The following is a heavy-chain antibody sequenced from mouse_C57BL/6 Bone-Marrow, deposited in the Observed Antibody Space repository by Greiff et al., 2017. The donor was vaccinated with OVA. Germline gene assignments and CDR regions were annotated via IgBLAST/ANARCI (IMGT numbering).Heavy chain of an antibody. Sequence: EVMLVESGGGLVQPRGSLSLSCAASGFTFTDYYMSWVRQPPGKALEWLGFIRNKANGYTTEYSASVKGRFTISRDNSQSILYLQMNALRAEDSATYYCASDGYYPAWFAYWGQGTLVTVSA. V-gene: IGHV7-3*01. CDR1: GFTFTDYY. CDR2: IRNKANGYTT. D-gene: IGHD2-3*01. J-gene: IGHJ3*01. CDR3: ASDGYYPAWFAY.